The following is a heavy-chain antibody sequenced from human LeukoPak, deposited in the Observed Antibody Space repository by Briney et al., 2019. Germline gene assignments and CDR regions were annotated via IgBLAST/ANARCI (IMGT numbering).Heavy chain of an antibody. CDR1: GYTFTSYG. CDR2: ISAYNGNT. J-gene: IGHJ6*03. V-gene: IGHV1-18*01. Sequence: ASVKVSCKASGYTFTSYGISWVRQAPGQGLEWMGWISAYNGNTNYAQKLQGRVTMTTDTSTSTAYMELRSLRSDDTAVYYCARVPPYDFWSGNEGPPPPRYMDVWGKGTTVTVSS. CDR3: ARVPPYDFWSGNEGPPPPRYMDV. D-gene: IGHD3-3*01.